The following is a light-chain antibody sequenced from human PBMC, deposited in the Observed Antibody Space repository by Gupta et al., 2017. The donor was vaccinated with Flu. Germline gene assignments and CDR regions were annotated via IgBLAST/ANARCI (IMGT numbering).Light chain of an antibody. Sequence: DVQMTQSPSSLSASVGDRITITCRASQSRGDHLNWYQQKPGKAPKLLIYAASTLQRGVPSRLRRSGSGTDFTLTVSRLQPEDFATYFCLQTDSAPFTFGPGTKVDI. CDR3: LQTDSAPFT. CDR1: QSRGDH. V-gene: IGKV1-39*01. J-gene: IGKJ3*01. CDR2: AAS.